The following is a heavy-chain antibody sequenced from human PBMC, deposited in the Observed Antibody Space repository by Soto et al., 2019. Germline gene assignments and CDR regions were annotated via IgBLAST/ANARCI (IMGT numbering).Heavy chain of an antibody. V-gene: IGHV3-30-3*01. D-gene: IGHD1-1*01. J-gene: IGHJ4*02. CDR1: GFTFSSYA. Sequence: EGSLRLSCAASGFTFSSYAMHWVRQAPGKGLEWVAVISYDGSNKYYADSVKGRFTISRDNSKDTLYLQMNSLRAEDTAAYYRARDSGFSGLEPQANWGQGTLVAASS. CDR2: ISYDGSNK. CDR3: ARDSGFSGLEPQAN.